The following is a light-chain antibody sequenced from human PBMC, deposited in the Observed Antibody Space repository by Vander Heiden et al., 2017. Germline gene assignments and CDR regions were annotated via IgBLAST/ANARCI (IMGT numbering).Light chain of an antibody. V-gene: IGKV1-39*01. CDR1: QSIGNY. Sequence: QMAQSPSSLSAFVGDRVTITCRASQSIGNYLNWYKQKPGKAPELLIYGASTLQSGVPSRFSGSGSGTDFTLTISSLQPEDSATYYCQQGYGTPQTFGQGTKVEI. J-gene: IGKJ1*01. CDR3: QQGYGTPQT. CDR2: GAS.